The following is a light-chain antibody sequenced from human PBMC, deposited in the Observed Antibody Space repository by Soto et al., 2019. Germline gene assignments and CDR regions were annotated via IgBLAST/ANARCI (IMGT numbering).Light chain of an antibody. CDR2: AAS. J-gene: IGKJ5*01. CDR1: QTVNLNY. V-gene: IGKV3-11*01. CDR3: HQRQYWPPIT. Sequence: IVLTQSPGTLSLSPGERVTLSCKARQTVNLNYLAWRQQTRGQAPXLLISAASKRATGIPARFSGSGAGTEYIPTIRSLEPEDFAVYYGHQRQYWPPITFGLGTRLDI.